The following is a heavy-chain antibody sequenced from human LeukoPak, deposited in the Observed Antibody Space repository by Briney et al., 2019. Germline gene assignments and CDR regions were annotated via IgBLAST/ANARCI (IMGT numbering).Heavy chain of an antibody. V-gene: IGHV3-21*01. J-gene: IGHJ4*02. CDR1: GFTFSNFA. Sequence: KPGGSLRLSCAASGFTFSNFAMTWVRQAPGKGLEWVSSIVGSSSTYYADSLKGRFTISRDNAKNSLYLQMNSLRAADTAVYYCARIGAGSSRDYWGQGTLVTVSS. D-gene: IGHD6-13*01. CDR2: IVGSSST. CDR3: ARIGAGSSRDY.